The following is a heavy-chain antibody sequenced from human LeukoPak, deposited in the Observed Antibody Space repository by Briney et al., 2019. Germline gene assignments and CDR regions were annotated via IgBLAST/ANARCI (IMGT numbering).Heavy chain of an antibody. V-gene: IGHV3-30*02. CDR1: GFTFSSYG. D-gene: IGHD6-19*01. Sequence: GGSLRLSCSASGFTFSSYGMHWVRQAPGKGLEWVAFIRYDGSNKYYADSVKGRFTISRDNSKNTLYLQMNRLRAEDTAVYYCASEAYSSGWSVDYWGQGTLVTVSS. CDR2: IRYDGSNK. J-gene: IGHJ4*02. CDR3: ASEAYSSGWSVDY.